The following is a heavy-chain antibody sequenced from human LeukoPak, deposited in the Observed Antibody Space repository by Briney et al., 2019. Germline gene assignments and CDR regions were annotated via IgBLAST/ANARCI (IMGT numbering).Heavy chain of an antibody. Sequence: ASVKVSCKASGYTFTGYCMHWVRHAPGQGLEWMGWINPNTGATDTAQKFQGRVTMTRDTSISAAYMELSRLRSDDTAVYYCTRDHCTNINCYEDDYFGMDVWGQGTTVTVSS. V-gene: IGHV1-2*02. J-gene: IGHJ6*02. D-gene: IGHD2-2*01. CDR3: TRDHCTNINCYEDDYFGMDV. CDR2: INPNTGAT. CDR1: GYTFTGYC.